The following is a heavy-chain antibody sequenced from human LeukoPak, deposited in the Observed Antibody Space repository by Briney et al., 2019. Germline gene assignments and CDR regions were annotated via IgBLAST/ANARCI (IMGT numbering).Heavy chain of an antibody. J-gene: IGHJ4*02. V-gene: IGHV1-2*06. Sequence: ASVKVSCKASGYIFTESYIQWVRQAPGQGLEWVGRINPIGGGTNYAQSFEGRVTMTRDTSISTAYMELSRLTSDDTAIYYCAIGTTEGDYWGQGTLVTVSS. CDR2: INPIGGGT. CDR3: AIGTTEGDY. D-gene: IGHD1-1*01. CDR1: GYIFTESY.